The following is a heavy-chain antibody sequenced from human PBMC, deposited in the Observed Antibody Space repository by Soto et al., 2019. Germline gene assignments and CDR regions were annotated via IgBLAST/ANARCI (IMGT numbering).Heavy chain of an antibody. J-gene: IGHJ4*02. V-gene: IGHV3-7*01. CDR2: INQDGSEI. D-gene: IGHD1-26*01. CDR3: AENGYNGRYYLDY. CDR1: GFTFSNHW. Sequence: EVQLVESGGGLVQPGGSLRLSCAASGFTFSNHWMSWVRQATGKGLEWVANINQDGSEIHYVDSVKVRFTISRDNAKNSLYLQVDSLRAEDTAVYYCAENGYNGRYYLDYWGQGTLVTVSS.